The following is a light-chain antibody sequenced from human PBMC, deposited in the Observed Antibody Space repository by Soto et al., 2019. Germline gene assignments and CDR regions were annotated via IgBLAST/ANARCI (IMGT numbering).Light chain of an antibody. Sequence: EIVMTQFPATLSVSPGERVTLSCRASQSVSSNLAWYQQKPGQAPRLLIYGASTRATGIPARFSGSGSGTDFTLTISSLQSEDFAVYYCQHYNNWPPWTFGQGTKVEIK. V-gene: IGKV3-15*01. CDR3: QHYNNWPPWT. CDR2: GAS. J-gene: IGKJ1*01. CDR1: QSVSSN.